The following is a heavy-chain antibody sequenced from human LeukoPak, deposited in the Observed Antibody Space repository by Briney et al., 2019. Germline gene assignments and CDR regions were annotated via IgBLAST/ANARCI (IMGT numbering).Heavy chain of an antibody. V-gene: IGHV1-18*01. J-gene: IGHJ6*03. CDR3: AREVYCSSTRCYNAPYYYYMDV. CDR1: GYTFTSYG. CDR2: ISTYNGNT. Sequence: GASVKVSCKASGYTFTSYGISWVRQAPGQGLEWMGWISTYNGNTNYAQKLQGRVTMTTDTSTSTAYTELRSLRSDDTAVYYCAREVYCSSTRCYNAPYYYYMDVWGKGTTVTVSS. D-gene: IGHD2-2*02.